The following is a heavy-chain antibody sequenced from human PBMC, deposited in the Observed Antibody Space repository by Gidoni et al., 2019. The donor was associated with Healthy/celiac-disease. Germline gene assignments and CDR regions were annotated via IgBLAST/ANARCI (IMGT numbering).Heavy chain of an antibody. Sequence: QLQLQESGPGLVKPSETLSLTCTVSGGSISSSSYYWGWIRQPPGKGLEWIGRIYYSGSTYYNPSLKSRVTISVDTSKNQFSLKLSSVTAADTAVYYCATTGGSGDYTAWFDPWGQGTLVTVSS. CDR3: ATTGGSGDYTAWFDP. CDR2: IYYSGST. V-gene: IGHV4-39*01. J-gene: IGHJ5*02. D-gene: IGHD4-17*01. CDR1: GGSISSSSYY.